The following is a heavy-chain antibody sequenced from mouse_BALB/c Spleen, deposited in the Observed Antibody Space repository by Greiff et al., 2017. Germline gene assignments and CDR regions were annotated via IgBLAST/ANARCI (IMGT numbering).Heavy chain of an antibody. CDR1: GYTFTSYV. J-gene: IGHJ4*01. Sequence: EVKLLESGPELVKPGASVKMSCKASGYTFTSYVMHWVKQKPGQGLEWIGYINPYNDGTKYNEKFKGKATLTSDKSSSTAYMELSSLTSEDSAVYYCARGQSGGAMDYWGQGTSVTVSS. D-gene: IGHD3-2*02. CDR2: INPYNDGT. CDR3: ARGQSGGAMDY. V-gene: IGHV1-14*01.